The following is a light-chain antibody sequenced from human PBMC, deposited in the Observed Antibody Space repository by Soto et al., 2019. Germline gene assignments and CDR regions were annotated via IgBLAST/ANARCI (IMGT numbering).Light chain of an antibody. Sequence: EIVMTQSPATLSVSPGERATLSCRASQCVSSNLAWYQQKPGQAPRLLIYAASTRASGIPARFSGSGSGTEFTLTISSLQSEDFAVYYCQHYNNWPPMYTFGQGTKVEIK. CDR3: QHYNNWPPMYT. CDR1: QCVSSN. J-gene: IGKJ2*01. CDR2: AAS. V-gene: IGKV3-15*01.